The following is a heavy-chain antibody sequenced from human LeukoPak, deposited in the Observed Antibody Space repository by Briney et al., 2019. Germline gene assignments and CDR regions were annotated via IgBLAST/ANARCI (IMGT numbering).Heavy chain of an antibody. CDR2: IYYSGST. Sequence: SETLSLTCTVSGGSISSSSYYWGWIRQPPGKGLEWIGSIYYSGSTYYNPSLKSRVTISVDTSKNQFSLKLSSVTAADTAVYYCARQLYDSSGYYFLSWGQGTLVTVSS. CDR1: GGSISSSSYY. J-gene: IGHJ4*02. D-gene: IGHD3-22*01. V-gene: IGHV4-39*01. CDR3: ARQLYDSSGYYFLS.